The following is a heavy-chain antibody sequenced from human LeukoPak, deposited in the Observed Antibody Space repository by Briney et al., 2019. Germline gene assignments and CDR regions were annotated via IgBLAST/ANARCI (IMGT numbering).Heavy chain of an antibody. CDR1: GGSISSSGHY. D-gene: IGHD3-10*01. J-gene: IGHJ3*02. Sequence: SETLSLTCTVSGGSISSSGHYWGWIRQPPGKGLEWIGYIYYSGSTNYNPSLKSRVTISVDTSKTQFSLKLSSVTAADTAVYYCARSLYYYGSDSFDIWGQGTMVTVSS. CDR2: IYYSGST. CDR3: ARSLYYYGSDSFDI. V-gene: IGHV4-61*05.